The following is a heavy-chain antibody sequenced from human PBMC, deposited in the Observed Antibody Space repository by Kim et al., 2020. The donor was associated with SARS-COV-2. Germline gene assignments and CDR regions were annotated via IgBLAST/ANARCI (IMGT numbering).Heavy chain of an antibody. J-gene: IGHJ4*02. CDR2: IYYSGST. CDR3: ARALTGMVRGVVIDY. Sequence: SETLSLTCSVSGGSVSSGSYYWSWIRQPPGQGLEWIGYIYYSGSTNYNPSLKSRGTISVDTSKNQFSLKLSSVTAADTAVYYCARALTGMVRGVVIDYWGQGTLGTVSS. V-gene: IGHV4-61*01. CDR1: GGSVSSGSYY. D-gene: IGHD3-10*01.